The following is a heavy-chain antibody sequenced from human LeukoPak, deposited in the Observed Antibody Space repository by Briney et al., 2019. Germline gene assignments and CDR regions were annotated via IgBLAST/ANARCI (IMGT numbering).Heavy chain of an antibody. CDR1: GYTFTGYY. V-gene: IGHV1-2*02. D-gene: IGHD6-13*01. CDR2: INPNSGGT. J-gene: IGHJ6*02. Sequence: ASVKVSCKASGYTFTGYYMHWVRQAPGQGLEWMGWINPNSGGTNYAQKLQGRVTMTTDTSTSTAYMELRSLRSDDTAVYYCARGRRIAAAGTIGYYYYYGMDVWGQGTTVTVSS. CDR3: ARGRRIAAAGTIGYYYYYGMDV.